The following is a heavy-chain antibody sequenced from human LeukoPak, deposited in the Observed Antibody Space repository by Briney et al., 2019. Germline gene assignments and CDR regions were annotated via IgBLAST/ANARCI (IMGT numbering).Heavy chain of an antibody. CDR3: ARGGIAAAGTYFDY. D-gene: IGHD6-13*01. J-gene: IGHJ4*02. V-gene: IGHV3-21*01. Sequence: GGSLRLSCAASGFTFSSYSVNWVRQAPGKGLAWVSSISSSGSYIYYADSVKGRFTFSRDNAKNSLYLQMNSLRAEDTAVYYCARGGIAAAGTYFDYWGQGTLVTVSS. CDR2: ISSSGSYI. CDR1: GFTFSSYS.